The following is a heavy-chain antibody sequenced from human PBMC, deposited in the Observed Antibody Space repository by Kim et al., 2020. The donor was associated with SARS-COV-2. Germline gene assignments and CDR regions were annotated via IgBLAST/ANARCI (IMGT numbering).Heavy chain of an antibody. Sequence: SLKRRVTISVDTSKNQFSLKLSSVTAADTAVYYCARGLRSNWNLVDYFDYWGQGTLVTVSS. D-gene: IGHD1-7*01. J-gene: IGHJ4*02. V-gene: IGHV4-34*01. CDR3: ARGLRSNWNLVDYFDY.